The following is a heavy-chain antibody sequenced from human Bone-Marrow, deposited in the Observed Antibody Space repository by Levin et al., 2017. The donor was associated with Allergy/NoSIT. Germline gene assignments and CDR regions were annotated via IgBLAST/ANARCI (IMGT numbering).Heavy chain of an antibody. J-gene: IGHJ4*02. V-gene: IGHV3-9*01. CDR1: GFRFDEYA. Sequence: GGSLRLSCRASGFRFDEYAMHWVRQVPGKGLEWVSGITWNSGDKGYADSVKGRFSISRDNANNSLYLQMDSLRTEDTAIYYCTGYCSGGSCSNMDYWGQGTLVTVSS. CDR2: ITWNSGDK. CDR3: TGYCSGGSCSNMDY. D-gene: IGHD2-15*01.